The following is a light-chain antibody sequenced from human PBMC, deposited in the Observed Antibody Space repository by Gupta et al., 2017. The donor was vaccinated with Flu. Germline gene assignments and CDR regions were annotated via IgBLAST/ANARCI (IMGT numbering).Light chain of an antibody. Sequence: GGNYNRVSWYQQSPGTAPKLMIYEVSNRPSGVPDRFSGSKSGNTASLTITGLQTDDEADFYCSSYTSSYTYVFGTGTKVTVL. V-gene: IGLV2-18*02. CDR3: SSYTSSYTYV. CDR2: EVS. J-gene: IGLJ1*01. CDR1: GGNYNR.